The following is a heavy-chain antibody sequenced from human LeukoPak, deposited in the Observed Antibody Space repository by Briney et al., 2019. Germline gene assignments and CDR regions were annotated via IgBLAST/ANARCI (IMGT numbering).Heavy chain of an antibody. J-gene: IGHJ4*02. CDR2: INPSGGST. Sequence: ASVKVSCKTSGYTFTSYYMHWVRQAPGQGLEWMGLINPSGGSTSYAQKFQGRVTMTRDTSTSTVYMELSSLRSEDTAVYYCARDGGGSGSYPLYYFDYWGQGTLVTVSS. CDR3: ARDGGGSGSYPLYYFDY. D-gene: IGHD1-26*01. CDR1: GYTFTSYY. V-gene: IGHV1-46*01.